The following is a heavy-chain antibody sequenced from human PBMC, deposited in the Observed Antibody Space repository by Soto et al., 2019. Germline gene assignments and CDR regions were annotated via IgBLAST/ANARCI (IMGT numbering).Heavy chain of an antibody. CDR2: ISGSGGST. CDR1: GLTFSSYA. J-gene: IGHJ4*02. V-gene: IGHV3-23*01. Sequence: GGSLRLSCAASGLTFSSYAMSWVRQAPGKGLEWVSAISGSGGSTYYADSVKGRFTISRDNSKNTLYLQMNSLRAEDTAVYYCAPPSQGEPPESDYWGQGTLVTVSS. CDR3: APPSQGEPPESDY. D-gene: IGHD3-16*01.